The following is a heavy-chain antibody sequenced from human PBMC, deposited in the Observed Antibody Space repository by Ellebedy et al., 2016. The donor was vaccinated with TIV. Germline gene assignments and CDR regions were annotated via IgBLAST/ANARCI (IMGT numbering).Heavy chain of an antibody. Sequence: ASVKVSCKASGYTFTGYYMHWVRQAPGQGLEWMGWINPNSGGTNYAQKFQGRVTMTRNTSISTAYMELSSLRSEDTAVYYCARGSGTPYYYGMDVWGQGTTVTVSS. J-gene: IGHJ6*02. CDR2: INPNSGGT. V-gene: IGHV1-2*02. D-gene: IGHD1-1*01. CDR1: GYTFTGYY. CDR3: ARGSGTPYYYGMDV.